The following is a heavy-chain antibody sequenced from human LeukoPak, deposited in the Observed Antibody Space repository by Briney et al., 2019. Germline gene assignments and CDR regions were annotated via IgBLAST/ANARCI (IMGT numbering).Heavy chain of an antibody. CDR3: AGGYYYDSSGYYPTRTRFDY. CDR1: GGTFSSYA. D-gene: IGHD3-22*01. CDR2: IIPIFGTA. V-gene: IGHV1-69*13. J-gene: IGHJ4*02. Sequence: SVTVSCTASGGTFSSYAISWVRQAPGQGLEWVGGIIPIFGTANYAQKFQGRVTITADESTSTAYMELSSLRSEDTAVYYCAGGYYYDSSGYYPTRTRFDYWDQGTLVTVSS.